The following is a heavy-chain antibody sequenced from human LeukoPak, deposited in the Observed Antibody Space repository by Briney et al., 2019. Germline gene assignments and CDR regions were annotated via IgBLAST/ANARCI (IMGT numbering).Heavy chain of an antibody. CDR2: MNPNSGNT. CDR3: ARRRRMSSGWYGNWFDP. V-gene: IGHV1-8*01. Sequence: GASVKVPCKASGYTFTSYDINWVRQATGQGLEWMGWMNPNSGNTGYAQKFQGRVTMTRNTSISTAYMGLSSLRSEDTAVYYCARRRRMSSGWYGNWFDPWGQGTLVTVSS. CDR1: GYTFTSYD. D-gene: IGHD6-19*01. J-gene: IGHJ5*02.